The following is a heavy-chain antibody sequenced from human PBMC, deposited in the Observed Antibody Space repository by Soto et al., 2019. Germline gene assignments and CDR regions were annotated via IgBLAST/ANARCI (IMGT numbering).Heavy chain of an antibody. Sequence: ASVKVSCKASGGTFSSYAISWVRQAPGQGLEWMGGIIPIFGTANYAQKFQGRVTITADESTSTAYMELSSLRSEDTAVYYCARDPTAMDSYYYYGMDVWGQGTTVTVSS. CDR1: GGTFSSYA. J-gene: IGHJ6*02. V-gene: IGHV1-69*13. CDR2: IIPIFGTA. CDR3: ARDPTAMDSYYYYGMDV. D-gene: IGHD5-18*01.